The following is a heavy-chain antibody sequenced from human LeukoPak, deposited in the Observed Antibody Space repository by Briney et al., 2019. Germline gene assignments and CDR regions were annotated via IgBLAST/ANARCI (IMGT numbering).Heavy chain of an antibody. CDR2: IIPIFGTA. CDR1: GGTFSSYA. V-gene: IGHV1-69*13. Sequence: SVKVSCKASGGTFSSYAISWVQQAPGQGLEWMGGIIPIFGTANYAQKFQGRVTITADESTSTAYMELSSLRSEDTAVYYCARDWDGYDILTGYYVMWFDPWGQGTLVTVSS. J-gene: IGHJ5*02. CDR3: ARDWDGYDILTGYYVMWFDP. D-gene: IGHD3-9*01.